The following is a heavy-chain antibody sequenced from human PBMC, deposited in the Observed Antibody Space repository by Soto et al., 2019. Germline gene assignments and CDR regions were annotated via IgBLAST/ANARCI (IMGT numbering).Heavy chain of an antibody. J-gene: IGHJ4*03. CDR3: ERHFTIGNTWSYFDH. CDR1: GVYLTNYF. Sequence: PSETLSVTNVFAGVYLTNYFLAWIRTTPGKGLECIGSIFYSGRTNYNPSLESRVTMSVDTSKNQFTLKVSSVTAADTALYYCERHFTIGNTWSYFDHWGQGTLVTVSS. D-gene: IGHD1-1*01. V-gene: IGHV4-59*08. CDR2: IFYSGRT.